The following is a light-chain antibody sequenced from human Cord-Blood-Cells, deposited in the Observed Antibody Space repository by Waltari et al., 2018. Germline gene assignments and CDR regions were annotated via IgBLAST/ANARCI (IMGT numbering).Light chain of an antibody. CDR2: GNS. CDR3: QSYDSSLSGYV. CDR1: SSNIGAGYD. Sequence: QSVLTLPPSVSGPPGQRVTISCTGSSSNIGAGYDVHWYQQLPGTAPKLLIYGNSNRPSGVPDRFSGSKSGTSASLAITGLQAEDEADYYCQSYDSSLSGYVFGTGTKVTVL. V-gene: IGLV1-40*01. J-gene: IGLJ1*01.